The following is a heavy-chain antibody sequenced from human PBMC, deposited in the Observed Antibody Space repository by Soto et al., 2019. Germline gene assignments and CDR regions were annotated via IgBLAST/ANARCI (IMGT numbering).Heavy chain of an antibody. V-gene: IGHV1-18*01. J-gene: IGHJ5*02. CDR3: ARGGDFWSGHIISYNWFDP. Sequence: GASVKVSCKASGYTFTSYGISWVLQAPGQGLEWMGWISAYNGNTNYAQKLQGRVTMTTDTSTSTAYMELRSLRSDDTAVYYCARGGDFWSGHIISYNWFDPWGQGTLVTVSS. CDR1: GYTFTSYG. CDR2: ISAYNGNT. D-gene: IGHD3-3*01.